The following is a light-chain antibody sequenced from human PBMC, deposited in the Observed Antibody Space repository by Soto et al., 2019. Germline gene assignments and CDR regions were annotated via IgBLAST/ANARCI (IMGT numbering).Light chain of an antibody. CDR1: STDVGGYNY. V-gene: IGLV2-14*01. CDR3: SSYTSSSTSHVV. J-gene: IGLJ2*01. CDR2: EVS. Sequence: QSALTQPASVSGSPGQSITISCTGTSTDVGGYNYVSWYQQHPGKAPKVMIYEVSYRPSGVSNRFSGSKSGSTASLTISGLQAEDEADYYCSSYTSSSTSHVVFGGGTKVTVL.